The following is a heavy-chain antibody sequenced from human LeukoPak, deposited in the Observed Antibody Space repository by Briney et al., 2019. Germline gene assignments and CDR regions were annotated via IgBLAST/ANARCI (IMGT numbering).Heavy chain of an antibody. CDR2: INHSGST. D-gene: IGHD5-18*01. J-gene: IGHJ4*02. Sequence: PSETLSLTCAVYGGSFSGYYWSWIRQPPGKGLEWIGEINHSGSTNYNPSLKSRVTISVDTSRNQFSLKLSSVTAADTAVYYCARGKYNRGYSYGSFDYWGQGTLVTVSS. V-gene: IGHV4-34*01. CDR3: ARGKYNRGYSYGSFDY. CDR1: GGSFSGYY.